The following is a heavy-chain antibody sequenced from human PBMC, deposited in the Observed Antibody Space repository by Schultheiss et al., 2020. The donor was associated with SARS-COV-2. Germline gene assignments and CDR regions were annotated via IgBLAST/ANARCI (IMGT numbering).Heavy chain of an antibody. D-gene: IGHD5-12*01. CDR2: INGDGSAS. CDR1: GFTFRNYW. CDR3: ASDMGGYDYPLGY. V-gene: IGHV3-74*01. J-gene: IGHJ4*02. Sequence: GGSLRLSCAASGFTFRNYWMHWVRQIPGKGLVWVSRINGDGSASSYADSVKGRFTVSRDNAKNSLYLQMNSLRAEDTAVYYCASDMGGYDYPLGYWGQGTLVTVSS.